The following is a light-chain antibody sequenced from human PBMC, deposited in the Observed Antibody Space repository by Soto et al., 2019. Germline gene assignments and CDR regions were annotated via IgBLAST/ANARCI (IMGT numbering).Light chain of an antibody. CDR1: SSDVGGYNY. CDR3: SSYSSSSVLI. Sequence: QSAPTQPASVSGSPGQSITISCTGTSSDVGGYNYVSWYQQHPGKAPKLMIYDVSNRPSGVSNHFSGSKSGNTASLTISGLQAEDEADYYCSSYSSSSVLIFGGGTKLTVL. J-gene: IGLJ2*01. V-gene: IGLV2-14*03. CDR2: DVS.